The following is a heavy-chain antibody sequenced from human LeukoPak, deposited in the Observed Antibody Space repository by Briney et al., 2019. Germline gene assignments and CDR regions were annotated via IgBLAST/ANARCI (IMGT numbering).Heavy chain of an antibody. V-gene: IGHV3-74*01. J-gene: IGHJ4*02. Sequence: GGSLRLSCAASGFTFSPVWMHWVRQAPGKGLMWVSHIINDGSYTTYADSVKGRFTISRDNAKNSLYLQMNSLRAEDTAVYYCARDRGPKLGGVIGYWGQGTLVTVSS. D-gene: IGHD3-16*02. CDR1: GFTFSPVW. CDR2: IINDGSYT. CDR3: ARDRGPKLGGVIGY.